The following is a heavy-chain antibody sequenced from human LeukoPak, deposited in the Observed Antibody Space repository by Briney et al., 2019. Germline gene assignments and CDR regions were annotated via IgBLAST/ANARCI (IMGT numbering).Heavy chain of an antibody. V-gene: IGHV3-30*02. Sequence: QPGGSLRLSCAASGFTFSSYGMHWVRQAPGKGLEWVAFIRYDGSNKYYADSVKGRFTISRDNSKNTLYLQMNSLRAEDTAVYYCARPYSSSWNYYFDYWGQGTLVTVSS. CDR1: GFTFSSYG. CDR3: ARPYSSSWNYYFDY. CDR2: IRYDGSNK. D-gene: IGHD6-13*01. J-gene: IGHJ4*02.